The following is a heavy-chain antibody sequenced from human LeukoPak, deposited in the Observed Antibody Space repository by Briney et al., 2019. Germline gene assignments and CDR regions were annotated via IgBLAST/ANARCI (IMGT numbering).Heavy chain of an antibody. CDR1: GGSFSGYY. D-gene: IGHD3-10*01. CDR3: ARGLIRYYYGSGSYSGSYYFDY. CDR2: INHRGST. V-gene: IGHV4-34*01. Sequence: PSETLSLTCAVYGGSFSGYYWSWIRQPPGKGLEWIGEINHRGSTNYNPSLKSRVTISVDTSKNQFSLKLSSVTAADTAVYYCARGLIRYYYGSGSYSGSYYFDYWGQGTLVTVSS. J-gene: IGHJ4*02.